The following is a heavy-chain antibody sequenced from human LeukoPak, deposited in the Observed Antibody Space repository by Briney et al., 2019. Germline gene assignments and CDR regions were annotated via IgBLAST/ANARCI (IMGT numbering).Heavy chain of an antibody. V-gene: IGHV1-2*02. D-gene: IGHD1-26*01. CDR1: GYIFTGHY. Sequence: ASVKVSCKASGYIFTGHYMHWVRQAPGQGLQWMGWINPSSGAANYAQKFQGRVTMTRDTSISTAHIDLSRLKYDDTAVYYCARASTELMWELLHYWGQGTLVTVSS. J-gene: IGHJ4*02. CDR2: INPSSGAA. CDR3: ARASTELMWELLHY.